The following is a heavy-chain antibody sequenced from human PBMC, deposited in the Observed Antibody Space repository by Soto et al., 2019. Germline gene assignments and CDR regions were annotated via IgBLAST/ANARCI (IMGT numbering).Heavy chain of an antibody. V-gene: IGHV4-34*01. J-gene: IGHJ6*01. CDR2: INHSGST. Sequence: PSETLSLTCAVYGGSLIGYYWSWIRQPPGKGLEWIGEINHSGSTNYNPSLKSRVTISVDTSKNQFSLKLSSVTAADTAVYYCARGKNYYDMPYGRDRWGQGTTVTVSS. CDR1: GGSLIGYY. D-gene: IGHD3-3*01. CDR3: ARGKNYYDMPYGRDR.